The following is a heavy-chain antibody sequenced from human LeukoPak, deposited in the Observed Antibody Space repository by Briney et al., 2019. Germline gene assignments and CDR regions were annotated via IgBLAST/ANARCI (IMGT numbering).Heavy chain of an antibody. CDR2: ISYDGSNK. CDR1: GFTFSSYA. Sequence: GGSLRLSCAASGFTFSSYAMHWVRQAPGKGLEWVAVISYDGSNKYYADSVKSRFTISRDNSKNTLYLQMNSLRAEDKAVYYCAREYDILTGYPTSLYYYYYYGMDVWGQGTTVTVSS. D-gene: IGHD3-9*01. V-gene: IGHV3-30*04. J-gene: IGHJ6*02. CDR3: AREYDILTGYPTSLYYYYYYGMDV.